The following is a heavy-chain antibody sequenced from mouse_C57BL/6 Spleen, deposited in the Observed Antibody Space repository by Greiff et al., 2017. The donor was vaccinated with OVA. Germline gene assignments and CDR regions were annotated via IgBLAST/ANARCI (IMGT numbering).Heavy chain of an antibody. J-gene: IGHJ1*03. V-gene: IGHV7-3*01. CDR1: GFTFTDYY. CDR3: ARSTVVAHWYFEV. D-gene: IGHD1-1*01. CDR2: IRHKANGYTT. Sequence: EVKLMESGGGLVQPGGSLSLSCAASGFTFTDYYMSWVRQPPGKALEWLGFIRHKANGYTTEYSASVKGRFTISRANSQSILYLQMNALRAEDSATYYCARSTVVAHWYFEVWGTGTTVTVSS.